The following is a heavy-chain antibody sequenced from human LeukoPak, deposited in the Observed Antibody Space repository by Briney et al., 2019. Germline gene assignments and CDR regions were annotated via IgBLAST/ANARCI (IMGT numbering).Heavy chain of an antibody. CDR3: ASIGEHQWLEAFDI. J-gene: IGHJ3*02. CDR2: ISYDGSNK. Sequence: GGSLRLSCAASGFTFSSYAMHWVRQAPGKGLEWVAVISYDGSNKYYADSVKGRFTISRDNSKNTLYLQMNSLRAEDTAVYYCASIGEHQWLEAFDIWGQGTMVTVSS. CDR1: GFTFSSYA. V-gene: IGHV3-30*04. D-gene: IGHD3-22*01.